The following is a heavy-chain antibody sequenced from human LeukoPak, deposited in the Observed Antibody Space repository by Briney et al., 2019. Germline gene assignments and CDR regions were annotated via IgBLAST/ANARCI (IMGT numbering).Heavy chain of an antibody. CDR1: GFTFSDYY. V-gene: IGHV3-11*01. J-gene: IGHJ4*02. CDR2: ISSSGSTI. CDR3: ARSQAYYDSSGTPRFDY. Sequence: PGGSLRLSCAASGFTFSDYYRSWIRQAPGKGLEWVSYISSSGSTIYYADSVKGRFTISRDNAKNSLYLQMNSLRAEDTAVYYCARSQAYYDSSGTPRFDYWGQGTLVTVSS. D-gene: IGHD3-22*01.